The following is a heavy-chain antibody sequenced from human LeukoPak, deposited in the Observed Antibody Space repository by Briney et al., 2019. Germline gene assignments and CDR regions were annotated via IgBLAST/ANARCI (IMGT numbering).Heavy chain of an antibody. J-gene: IGHJ6*03. Sequence: GGSLRLSCAASGFTFSSYGMSWVRQAPGKGLAWVSSISVTGGSTYYADSVRGRFTISRDNSKNTLYMQMNSLRAEDTAVYYCARLRSSSDYYYYYYMDVWGKGTTVTVSS. CDR2: ISVTGGST. CDR1: GFTFSSYG. CDR3: ARLRSSSDYYYYYYMDV. V-gene: IGHV3-23*01. D-gene: IGHD6-6*01.